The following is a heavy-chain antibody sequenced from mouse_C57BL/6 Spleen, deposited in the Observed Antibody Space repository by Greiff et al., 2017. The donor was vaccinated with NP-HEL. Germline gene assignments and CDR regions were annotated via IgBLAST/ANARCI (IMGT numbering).Heavy chain of an antibody. D-gene: IGHD1-1*01. V-gene: IGHV1-81*01. CDR3: ARSHYGSLWYFDV. CDR2: IYPRSGNT. J-gene: IGHJ1*03. CDR1: GYTFTSYG. Sequence: VKLMESGAELARPGASVKLSCKASGYTFTSYGISWVKQRTGQGLEWIGEIYPRSGNTYYNEKFKGKATLTADKSSSTAYMELRSLTSEDSAVYFCARSHYGSLWYFDVWGTGTTVTVSS.